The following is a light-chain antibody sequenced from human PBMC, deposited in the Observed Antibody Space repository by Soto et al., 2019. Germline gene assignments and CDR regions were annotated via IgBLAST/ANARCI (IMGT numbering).Light chain of an antibody. V-gene: IGKV3-15*01. CDR1: HSAGPN. CDR3: QQYNHWAIT. CDR2: GAA. J-gene: IGKJ5*01. Sequence: IVMTQSPATLSVSPGETATLSCMASHSAGPNLSWYKQKPGQTPRLLIYGAATRATGIPVRFIGSGSGTEFTLTISSLQSEDFAVYYWQQYNHWAITFGQGTRLEIK.